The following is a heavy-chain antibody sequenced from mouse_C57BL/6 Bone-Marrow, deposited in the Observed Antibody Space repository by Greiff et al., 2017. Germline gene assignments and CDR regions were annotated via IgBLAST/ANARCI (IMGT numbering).Heavy chain of an antibody. CDR2: ISDGGGYT. J-gene: IGHJ4*01. CDR1: GFTFSSYA. V-gene: IGHV5-4*01. CDR3: ARDHYYGSSYRGMDY. D-gene: IGHD1-1*01. Sequence: EVKLMESGGGLVKPGGSLKLSCAASGFTFSSYAMSWVRQTPEQRLEWVATISDGGGYTYYPDNVKGRFTISRDNTKNNLYLQMSNLKSEDTAMYYCARDHYYGSSYRGMDYWGQGTSVTVSS.